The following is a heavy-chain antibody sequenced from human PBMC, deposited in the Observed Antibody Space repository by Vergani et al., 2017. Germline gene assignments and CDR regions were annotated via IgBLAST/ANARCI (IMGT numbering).Heavy chain of an antibody. CDR2: IKQDGSEK. CDR1: GFTFSSYW. CDR3: ARRYYDFWSGYAYFYYYYLDV. V-gene: IGHV3-7*01. D-gene: IGHD3-3*01. Sequence: EVQLVESGGGLVQPGGSLRLSCAASGFTFSSYWMSWVRQAPGKGLEWVANIKQDGSEKYYVDSVKGRFTISRDNAKNSLSLQMNSLRAEDTAVYYCARRYYDFWSGYAYFYYYYLDVWGKGTTVTVSS. J-gene: IGHJ6*03.